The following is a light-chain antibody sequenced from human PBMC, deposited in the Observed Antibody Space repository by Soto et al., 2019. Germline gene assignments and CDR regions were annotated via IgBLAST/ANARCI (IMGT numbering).Light chain of an antibody. CDR3: QQYNSFSLIT. CDR2: DAS. CDR1: QSISSW. V-gene: IGKV1-5*01. Sequence: DIQMTQSPSTLSASVGDRVTITCRASQSISSWLAWYQQKPGKAPKLLIYDASSLQSGVPSRFSGSGSGTEFTLTITNVQPDDFATYFCQQYNSFSLITFGQGTRLEIK. J-gene: IGKJ5*01.